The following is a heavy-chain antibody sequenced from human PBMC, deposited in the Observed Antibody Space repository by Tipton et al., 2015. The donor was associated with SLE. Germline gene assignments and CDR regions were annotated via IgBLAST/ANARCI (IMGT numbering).Heavy chain of an antibody. CDR2: IKQDGSEK. D-gene: IGHD6-13*01. J-gene: IGHJ4*02. Sequence: SLRLSCAASGFTFSSYWMSWVRQAPGKGLEWVANIKQDGSEKYYVDSVKGRFTISRDNAKNSLYLQMNGLRAEDTAVYYCTTAHGSSWYGGFDYWGQGTLVTVSS. CDR1: GFTFSSYW. V-gene: IGHV3-7*01. CDR3: TTAHGSSWYGGFDY.